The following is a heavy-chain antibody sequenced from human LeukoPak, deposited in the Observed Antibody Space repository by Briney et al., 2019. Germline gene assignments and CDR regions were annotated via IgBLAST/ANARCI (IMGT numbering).Heavy chain of an antibody. CDR1: GGSISSYY. CDR2: IYTSGSA. V-gene: IGHV4-4*07. J-gene: IGHJ4*02. Sequence: PSETLSLICTVSGGSISSYYWSWIRQPAGKGLEWIGRIYTSGSANYNPSLKSRVTMSVDTSKNQSSLKLSSVTAADTAVYYCARFRATGHFDYWGQGTLVTVSS. CDR3: ARFRATGHFDY. D-gene: IGHD3-9*01.